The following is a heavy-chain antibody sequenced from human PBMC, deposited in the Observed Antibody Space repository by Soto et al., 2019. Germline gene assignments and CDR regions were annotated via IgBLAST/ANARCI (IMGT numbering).Heavy chain of an antibody. CDR3: TRLGRWSYYFDY. CDR1: GFTFSGSA. V-gene: IGHV3-73*01. CDR2: IRSKANSYAT. D-gene: IGHD2-15*01. Sequence: GGSLRLSCAASGFTFSGSAMHWVRQASGKGLEWVGRIRSKANSYATAYAASVKGRFTISRDDSKNTAYLQMNSLKTEDTAVYYCTRLGRWSYYFDYWGQGTLVTVSS. J-gene: IGHJ4*02.